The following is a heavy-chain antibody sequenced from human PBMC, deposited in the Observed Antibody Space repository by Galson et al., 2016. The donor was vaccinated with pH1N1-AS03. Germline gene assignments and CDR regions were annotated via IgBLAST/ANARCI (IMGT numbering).Heavy chain of an antibody. V-gene: IGHV5-51*01. CDR2: IYSGVSADT. D-gene: IGHD5-18*01. J-gene: IGHJ3*02. CDR1: GYSFVSYW. CDR3: ARTSGYSSHWALDI. Sequence: QSGAEVKKPGESLKISCKGSGYSFVSYWIGWVRQMPGKGLEWMGVIYSGVSADTRYSPSLQGQVTISADKSISTASLQWSSLKASDSAIYYCARTSGYSSHWALDIWGQGTMVTVSS.